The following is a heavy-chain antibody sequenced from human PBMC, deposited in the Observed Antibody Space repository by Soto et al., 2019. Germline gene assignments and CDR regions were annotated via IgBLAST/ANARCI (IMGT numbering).Heavy chain of an antibody. V-gene: IGHV1-69*02. Sequence: QVQLVQSGAEVKKPGSSVKVSCKASGGTFSSYTISWVRQAPGQGLEWMGRIIPILGIANYAQKFQGRVTIPADKSTSTAYMELSSLRSEDTAVYYCARRTLGYCSSTSCYPWYFDLWGRGTLVTVSS. CDR2: IIPILGIA. CDR1: GGTFSSYT. J-gene: IGHJ2*01. D-gene: IGHD2-2*01. CDR3: ARRTLGYCSSTSCYPWYFDL.